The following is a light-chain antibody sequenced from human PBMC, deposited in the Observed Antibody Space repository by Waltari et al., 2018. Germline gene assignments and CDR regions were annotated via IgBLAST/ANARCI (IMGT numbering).Light chain of an antibody. CDR1: QDISKY. CDR2: AAS. Sequence: DIQMTQSPSSLSASVGDRVTITCRASQDISKYLAWFHQKPGKAPKSLIHAASNLQSGVPSKFSGSGSGTDFTLTISRLQPEDFATYYCQQYNTYPYTFGQGTKLEIK. V-gene: IGKV1-16*02. J-gene: IGKJ2*01. CDR3: QQYNTYPYT.